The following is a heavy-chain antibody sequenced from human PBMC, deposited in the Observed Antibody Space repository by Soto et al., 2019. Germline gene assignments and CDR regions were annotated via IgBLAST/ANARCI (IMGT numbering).Heavy chain of an antibody. Sequence: QVQLVESGGGVVQPGRSLRLSCAASGLTLSNYAMHWVRQAPGKGLEWVAVISYDGSNRYYADSVKGRFTISRDNSKNTLYPQMNSLRAEDTAVYYCARVTQAVAADYWGQGTLVTVSS. CDR3: ARVTQAVAADY. V-gene: IGHV3-30-3*01. J-gene: IGHJ4*02. CDR1: GLTLSNYA. CDR2: ISYDGSNR. D-gene: IGHD6-19*01.